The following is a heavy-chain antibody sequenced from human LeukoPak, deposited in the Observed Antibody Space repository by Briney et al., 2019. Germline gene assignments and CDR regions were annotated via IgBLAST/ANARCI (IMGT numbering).Heavy chain of an antibody. CDR1: GFTFSDYY. J-gene: IGHJ6*02. V-gene: IGHV3-11*01. D-gene: IGHD3-10*01. CDR3: ARDSAYYYGSGSGLHYYYYYGMDV. Sequence: GGSLRLSCAASGFTFSDYYMSWIRQAPGKGLEWVSYISSSGSTIYYADSVKGRFTISRDNAKNSLHLQMNSLRAEDTAVYYCARDSAYYYGSGSGLHYYYYYGMDVWGQGTTVTVSS. CDR2: ISSSGSTI.